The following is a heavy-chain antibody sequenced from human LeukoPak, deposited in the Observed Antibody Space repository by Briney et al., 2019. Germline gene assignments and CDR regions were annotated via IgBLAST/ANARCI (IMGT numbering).Heavy chain of an antibody. V-gene: IGHV5-51*01. CDR2: IYPGDSDS. CDR3: ARGRTGTTPHFDY. Sequence: GESLKISCQGSGYSFTTYWIGWVRQMPGKGLEWMGIIYPGDSDSRYSPSFQGQVTISADKSISTAYLQWSSLKASDTAMYYCARGRTGTTPHFDYWGQGTLVRVSS. D-gene: IGHD1-7*01. J-gene: IGHJ4*02. CDR1: GYSFTTYW.